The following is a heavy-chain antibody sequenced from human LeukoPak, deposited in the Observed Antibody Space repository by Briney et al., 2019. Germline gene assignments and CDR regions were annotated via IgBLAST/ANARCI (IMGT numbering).Heavy chain of an antibody. J-gene: IGHJ3*02. D-gene: IGHD3-10*02. Sequence: GGSLRLSCAASGFTFSSYAMTWVRQAPGKGLEWVSSISAGVGSTYYADSVKGRFTISRDNSKNTLYLQMNSLRAEDTAVYYCAKDRAMIGGNDAFDIWGQGTMVTVSS. CDR3: AKDRAMIGGNDAFDI. CDR1: GFTFSSYA. V-gene: IGHV3-23*01. CDR2: ISAGVGST.